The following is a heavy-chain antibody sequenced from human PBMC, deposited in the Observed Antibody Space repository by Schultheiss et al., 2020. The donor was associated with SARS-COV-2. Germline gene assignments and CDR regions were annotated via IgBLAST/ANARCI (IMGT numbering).Heavy chain of an antibody. D-gene: IGHD2-15*01. CDR2: ISYDGSNK. V-gene: IGHV3-30*12. J-gene: IGHJ4*02. CDR3: AKVQVVAATPYDY. Sequence: GGSLRLSCAASGFTFSSYGMHWVRQAPGKGLEWVAVISYDGSNKYYADSVKGRFTISRDNSKNTLYLQMNSLRAEDTAVYYCAKVQVVAATPYDYWGQGTLVTVSS. CDR1: GFTFSSYG.